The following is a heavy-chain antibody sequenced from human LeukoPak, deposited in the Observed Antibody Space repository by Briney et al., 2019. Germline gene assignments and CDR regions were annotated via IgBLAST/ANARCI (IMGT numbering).Heavy chain of an antibody. Sequence: SETLSLTCTVSGGSISTYYWNWIRQPPGKGLEWIGYIYHSGSTNYNPSLQSRVTISVDTSKNQFSLKLSSVTAADTAVYYCARLIPGYFDYWGQGTLVTVSS. J-gene: IGHJ4*02. CDR1: GGSISTYY. CDR3: ARLIPGYFDY. D-gene: IGHD3-10*01. V-gene: IGHV4-59*08. CDR2: IYHSGST.